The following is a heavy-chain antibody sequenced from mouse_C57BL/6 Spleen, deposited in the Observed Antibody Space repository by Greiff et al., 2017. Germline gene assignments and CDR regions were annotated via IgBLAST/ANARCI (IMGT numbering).Heavy chain of an antibody. V-gene: IGHV5-16*01. Sequence: EVQLVESEGGLVQPGSSMKLSCTASGFTFSDYYMAWVRQVPEKGLEWVANINYDGSSTYYLDSLKSRFIISGDNAKNILYLQMSSLKSEDTATYYCARDGDITAVVGFDVWGTGTTVTVSS. J-gene: IGHJ1*03. CDR2: INYDGSST. D-gene: IGHD1-1*01. CDR1: GFTFSDYY. CDR3: ARDGDITAVVGFDV.